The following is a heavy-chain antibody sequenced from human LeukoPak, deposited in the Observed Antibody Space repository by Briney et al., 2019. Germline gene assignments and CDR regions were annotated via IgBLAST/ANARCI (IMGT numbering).Heavy chain of an antibody. V-gene: IGHV4-59*12. CDR1: GGSISSYY. D-gene: IGHD5-18*01. CDR3: AREQLSTGWFDP. J-gene: IGHJ5*02. Sequence: PSETLSLTCTVSGGSISSYYWNWIRQPPGKGLEWIGYIYYSGSTNYNPSLKSRVTISVDTPKNQFSLKLSSVTAADTAVYYCAREQLSTGWFDPWGQGTLVIVSS. CDR2: IYYSGST.